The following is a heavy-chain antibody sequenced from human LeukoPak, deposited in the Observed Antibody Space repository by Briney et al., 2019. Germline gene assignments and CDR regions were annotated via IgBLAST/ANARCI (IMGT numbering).Heavy chain of an antibody. Sequence: ASVKVSCKASGYTFTSYYMHWVRQAPGQGLEWMGIINPSGGSTSYAQKFQGRVTMTRDTSTSTVYMELSSLRSEDTAVYYCAREYRRVTPAPYYYYGMDVWGQGTTVTVSS. V-gene: IGHV1-46*01. D-gene: IGHD2-2*01. J-gene: IGHJ6*02. CDR3: AREYRRVTPAPYYYYGMDV. CDR2: INPSGGST. CDR1: GYTFTSYY.